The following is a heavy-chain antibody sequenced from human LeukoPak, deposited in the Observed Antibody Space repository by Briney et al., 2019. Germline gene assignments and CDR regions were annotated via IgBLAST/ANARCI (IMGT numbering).Heavy chain of an antibody. CDR2: IYHSGNT. CDR3: ARSPEGAFDY. J-gene: IGHJ4*02. Sequence: PSETLSLTCAVSGDSISSSNWWSWVRQPPGKGLEWIGEIYHSGNTNYNPSLKSRVTISLDKSKNQFSLKLSSVTAADTAVYYCARSPEGAFDYWGQGTLVTVSS. D-gene: IGHD3-16*01. V-gene: IGHV4-4*02. CDR1: GDSISSSNW.